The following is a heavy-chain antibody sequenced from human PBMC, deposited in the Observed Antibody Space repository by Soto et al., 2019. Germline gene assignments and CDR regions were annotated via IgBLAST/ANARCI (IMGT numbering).Heavy chain of an antibody. CDR2: ISSSSTTI. CDR3: ARQVAVAGVDY. D-gene: IGHD6-19*01. J-gene: IGHJ4*02. V-gene: IGHV3-48*01. Sequence: GGSLRLSCAASGFTFSRYSMNWVRQAPGKGLEWVSYISSSSTTIYYADSVKGRFTISRDNAKNSLYLQMNSLRAEDTAVYYCARQVAVAGVDYWGQGTLVTVSS. CDR1: GFTFSRYS.